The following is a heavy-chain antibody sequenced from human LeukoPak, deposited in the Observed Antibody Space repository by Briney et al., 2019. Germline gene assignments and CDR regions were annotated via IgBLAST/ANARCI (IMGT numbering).Heavy chain of an antibody. V-gene: IGHV3-7*01. CDR1: GFTSSGYW. Sequence: GGSLRLSCAASGFTSSGYWMSWVRQAPGKGLEWVANINLDGSVRHYVDSARGRFTISRDNAKNSLYLQMNSLRAEDTALYYCATSDDSSGSDWGQGTLVTVSS. CDR3: ATSDDSSGSD. D-gene: IGHD3-22*01. CDR2: INLDGSVR. J-gene: IGHJ4*02.